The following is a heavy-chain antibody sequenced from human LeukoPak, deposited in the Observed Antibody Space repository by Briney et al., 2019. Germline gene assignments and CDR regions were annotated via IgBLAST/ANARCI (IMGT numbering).Heavy chain of an antibody. V-gene: IGHV4-59*08. D-gene: IGHD1-26*01. CDR2: IYYSGST. J-gene: IGHJ4*02. CDR1: GGSISSYY. CDR3: ARRGSGSPFDY. Sequence: SETLSLTCTVSGGSISSYYWSWIRQPAGKGLEWIGYIYYSGSTNSNPSLKSRVTISVDTSKNQFSLKLSSVTAADTAVYYCARRGSGSPFDYWGQGTLVTVSS.